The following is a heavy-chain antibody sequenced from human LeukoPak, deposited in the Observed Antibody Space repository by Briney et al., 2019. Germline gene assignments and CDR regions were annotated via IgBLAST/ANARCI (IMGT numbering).Heavy chain of an antibody. J-gene: IGHJ6*02. Sequence: GGSLRLSCAASGFTVSSNYMRWVRQAPGKGREGVSLLYSGGSTYYADSVKGRFTISRDNSKNTLYLQMNSLRAEDTAVYYCASRDKGYYYGMDVWGQGTTVTVSS. CDR3: ASRDKGYYYGMDV. CDR1: GFTVSSNY. CDR2: LYSGGST. D-gene: IGHD5-24*01. V-gene: IGHV3-66*01.